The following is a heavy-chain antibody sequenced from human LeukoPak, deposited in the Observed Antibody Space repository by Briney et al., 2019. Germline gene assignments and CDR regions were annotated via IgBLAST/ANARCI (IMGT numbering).Heavy chain of an antibody. Sequence: GGSLRLSCAASGFTFSSYDMHWVRPAPGKGLEWVAVLWYDGNNRYYADSVKGRFTISRDNSKNTLYLQMNSLRAEDTAVYYCARESAAGTCDYWGQGTLVTVSS. V-gene: IGHV3-33*01. CDR3: ARESAAGTCDY. D-gene: IGHD6-13*01. J-gene: IGHJ4*02. CDR2: LWYDGNNR. CDR1: GFTFSSYD.